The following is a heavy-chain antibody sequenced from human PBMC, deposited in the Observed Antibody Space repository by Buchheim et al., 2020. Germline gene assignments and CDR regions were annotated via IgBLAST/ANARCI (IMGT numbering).Heavy chain of an antibody. CDR3: ARRPAEYSSARTWFDP. CDR2: IYPGGSDI. D-gene: IGHD6-6*01. V-gene: IGHV5-51*01. Sequence: EVQLVQSGAEVKKPGESLKISCKGSGYRFTNYWIAWLRQVPGKGLEWMGLIYPGGSDIRYSPSFQGQVTISVDESINTAYLQWSSLKASDTAMYYCARRPAEYSSARTWFDPWGQGT. J-gene: IGHJ5*02. CDR1: GYRFTNYW.